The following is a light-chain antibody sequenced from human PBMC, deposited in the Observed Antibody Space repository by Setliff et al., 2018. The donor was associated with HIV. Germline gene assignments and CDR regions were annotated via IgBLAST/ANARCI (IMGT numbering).Light chain of an antibody. J-gene: IGLJ1*01. V-gene: IGLV3-21*04. CDR3: QVWDSSSDHYV. CDR2: YDH. CDR1: NIGIKS. Sequence: SNALTQRPSVSVAPGKTARITCGGDNIGIKSVHWYQQKPGQAPVVVMYYDHDRPSWIPERFSGSNSGNTATLTISRVEVGDEADYYCQVWDSSSDHYVFGSGTKVTVL.